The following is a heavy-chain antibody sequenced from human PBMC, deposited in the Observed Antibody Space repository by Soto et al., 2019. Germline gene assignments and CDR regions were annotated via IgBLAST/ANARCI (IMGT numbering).Heavy chain of an antibody. Sequence: GASVKVSCKASGYTFTSYDISWVRQATGQGLEWMGWMNPNSGNTGYAQKFQGRVTMTRNTSISTAYMELSSLRSEDTAVYYCARESKGIAVAIMDVWGQGTTVTVSS. V-gene: IGHV1-8*01. D-gene: IGHD6-19*01. J-gene: IGHJ6*02. CDR1: GYTFTSYD. CDR2: MNPNSGNT. CDR3: ARESKGIAVAIMDV.